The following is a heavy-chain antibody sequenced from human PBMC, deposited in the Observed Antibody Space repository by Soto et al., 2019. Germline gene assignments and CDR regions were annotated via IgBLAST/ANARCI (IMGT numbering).Heavy chain of an antibody. CDR2: IYSGGST. V-gene: IGHV3-66*01. D-gene: IGHD3-10*01. CDR1: GFTFSTYW. CDR3: ARDRPQLYGSGKMGAFDI. Sequence: PGGSLRLSCAASGFTFSTYWMDWVRQAPGKGLEWVSVIYSGGSTYYADSVKGRFTISRDNSKNTLYLQMNSLRAEDTAVYYCARDRPQLYGSGKMGAFDIWGQGTMVTVSS. J-gene: IGHJ3*02.